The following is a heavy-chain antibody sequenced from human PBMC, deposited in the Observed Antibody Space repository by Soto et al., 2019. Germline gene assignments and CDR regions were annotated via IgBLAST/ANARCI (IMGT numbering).Heavy chain of an antibody. D-gene: IGHD3-3*01. CDR3: ARTEAGGDFWSGPQYNWLDP. V-gene: IGHV1-8*01. CDR2: MNPNSGNT. Sequence: ASVKVSCKASGYTFTSYDINWVRQATGQGLEWMGWMNPNSGNTGYAQKFQGRVTMTRNTSISTAYMELSSLRSEDTAVYYCARTEAGGDFWSGPQYNWLDPWGQGTLVTVSS. J-gene: IGHJ5*02. CDR1: GYTFTSYD.